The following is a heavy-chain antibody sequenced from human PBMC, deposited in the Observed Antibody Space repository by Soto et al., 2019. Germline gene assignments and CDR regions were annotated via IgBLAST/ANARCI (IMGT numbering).Heavy chain of an antibody. D-gene: IGHD3-3*02. V-gene: IGHV3-48*03. CDR2: ISISGRTI. CDR1: GFTFSSYE. Sequence: PGGSLRLSCAASGFTFSSYEINWVRQAPGKGLEWVSYISISGRTIYYAGSVKGRFTISRDNAKNSLFLQMNSLRVEDTAVYYCARSPFLECNWAQGTLVTVSS. J-gene: IGHJ4*02. CDR3: ARSPFLECN.